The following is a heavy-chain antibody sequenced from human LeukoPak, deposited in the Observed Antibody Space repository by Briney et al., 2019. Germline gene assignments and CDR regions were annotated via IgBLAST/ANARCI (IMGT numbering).Heavy chain of an antibody. Sequence: GGSLRLSCAASGFTFSSYGMHWVRQAPGKGLEWVAVIWYDGSNKYYADSVKGRFTISRDNSKNTLYLQMNSLRAEDTAVYYCARGVPITPVEYWGQGTLVTVSS. J-gene: IGHJ4*02. V-gene: IGHV3-33*01. CDR2: IWYDGSNK. D-gene: IGHD4-23*01. CDR1: GFTFSSYG. CDR3: ARGVPITPVEY.